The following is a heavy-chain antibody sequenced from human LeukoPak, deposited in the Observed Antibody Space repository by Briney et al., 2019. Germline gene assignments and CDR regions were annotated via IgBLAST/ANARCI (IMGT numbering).Heavy chain of an antibody. V-gene: IGHV3-48*02. Sequence: GGSLRLSCAASGFTFSSYTMNWVRQAPGKGLEWVSYISSSGGTVYYADSVKGRFTISRDNAKNSLYLHMNSPRDEDTAVYYCARVGTSSNYYYYMDVWGKGTTVTVSS. CDR3: ARVGTSSNYYYYMDV. J-gene: IGHJ6*03. CDR2: ISSSGGTV. D-gene: IGHD1-1*01. CDR1: GFTFSSYT.